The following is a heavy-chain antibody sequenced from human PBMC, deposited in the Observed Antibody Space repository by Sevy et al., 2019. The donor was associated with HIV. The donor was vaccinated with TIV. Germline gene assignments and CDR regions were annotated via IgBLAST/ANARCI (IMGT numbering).Heavy chain of an antibody. J-gene: IGHJ4*02. V-gene: IGHV3-30*02. D-gene: IGHD1-26*01. Sequence: GGSLRLSCVASGFTFSSYGMHWVRQAPGKGLEWVAFIRYDGSNKYYADSVKGRFTISRDNSKNTLYLQMNSLRAEDTAVYYCAKVADYYYDVYYFDYWGQGTLVTVSS. CDR2: IRYDGSNK. CDR1: GFTFSSYG. CDR3: AKVADYYYDVYYFDY.